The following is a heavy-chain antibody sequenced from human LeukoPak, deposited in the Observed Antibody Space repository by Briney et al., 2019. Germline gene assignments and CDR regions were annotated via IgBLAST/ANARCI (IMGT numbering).Heavy chain of an antibody. J-gene: IGHJ6*03. D-gene: IGHD3-9*01. V-gene: IGHV4-34*01. CDR2: INHSGST. CDR3: ARLDFDWLLFDYYYMDV. Sequence: SETLSLTCAVYGGSFSGCYWSWIRQPPGKGLEWIGEINHSGSTNYNPSLKSRVTISVDTSKNQFSLKLSSVTAADTAVYYCARLDFDWLLFDYYYMDVWGKGTTVTISS. CDR1: GGSFSGCY.